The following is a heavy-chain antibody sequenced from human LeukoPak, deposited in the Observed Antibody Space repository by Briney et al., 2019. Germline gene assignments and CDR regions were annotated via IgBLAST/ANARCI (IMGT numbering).Heavy chain of an antibody. Sequence: GASVKVSCKASGYTFIDHHINWVRQAPGQGLEWMGWIYPKIGNTNYPQKFQGRVTMTGDTSTTTVYMDLSRVRSDDTVVYFCVRSSGWSLFDYWGQGTLVTVSS. CDR3: VRSSGWSLFDY. D-gene: IGHD6-19*01. V-gene: IGHV1-2*02. J-gene: IGHJ4*02. CDR2: IYPKIGNT. CDR1: GYTFIDHH.